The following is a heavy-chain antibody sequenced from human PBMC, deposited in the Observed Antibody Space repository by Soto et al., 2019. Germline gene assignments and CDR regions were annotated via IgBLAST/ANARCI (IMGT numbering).Heavy chain of an antibody. Sequence: QVQLQESGPGLVKPSGTLSLTCAVSGGSISSSNWWSWVRQPPGKGLEWIGEIYHSGSTNYNPSLKSRVTISVXXXKXXFSLKLSSVTAADTAVYYCARGSVVRGVAYSGMDVWGQGTTVTVSS. V-gene: IGHV4-4*02. CDR2: IYHSGST. CDR1: GGSISSSNW. D-gene: IGHD3-10*01. CDR3: ARGSVVRGVAYSGMDV. J-gene: IGHJ6*02.